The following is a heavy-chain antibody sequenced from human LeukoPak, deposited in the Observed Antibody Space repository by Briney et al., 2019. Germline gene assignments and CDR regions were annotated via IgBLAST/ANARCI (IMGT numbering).Heavy chain of an antibody. CDR1: GGSLRGYY. CDR3: VRGDSMFDP. D-gene: IGHD2/OR15-2a*01. J-gene: IGHJ5*02. CDR2: INHSGST. Sequence: SETLSLTCTVYGGSLRGYYWSWIRQPQGKELEWIAEINHSGSTNYNPSLKSRVAISVDTSKNQFSLTLTSVTAADTAVYYCVRGDSMFDPWGQGTRVTVSS. V-gene: IGHV4-34*01.